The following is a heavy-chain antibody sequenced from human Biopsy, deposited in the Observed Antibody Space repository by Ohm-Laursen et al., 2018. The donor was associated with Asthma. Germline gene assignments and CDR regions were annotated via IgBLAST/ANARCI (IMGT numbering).Heavy chain of an antibody. V-gene: IGHV3-23*01. Sequence: SLRLSCAASGFAFNNSLMTWVRQAPGKGLEWVSSISASGVRTFYADSVKGRFTVSRDSSRNTLYLQLSTLRVEDTAVYFCAKITTDRQKANNWFDPRGQGTLVTVSS. CDR1: GFAFNNSL. D-gene: IGHD3-22*01. J-gene: IGHJ5*02. CDR3: AKITTDRQKANNWFDP. CDR2: ISASGVRT.